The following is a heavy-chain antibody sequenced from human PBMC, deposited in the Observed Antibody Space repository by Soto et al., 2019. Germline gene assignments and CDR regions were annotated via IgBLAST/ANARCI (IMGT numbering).Heavy chain of an antibody. J-gene: IGHJ5*02. V-gene: IGHV1-18*01. D-gene: IGHD3-10*01. CDR2: VSASNGKT. CDR1: GYIFTTYS. CDR3: AREAFGVQASWFDP. Sequence: QIQLVQSGSEVRIPGASVKVSCKASGYIFTTYSITWVRQAPGQGLEWMGWVSASNGKTNYAQKFEDRVTMTTDTSTTTAYMELRSLRSDDTAVYYCAREAFGVQASWFDPWGQGTLVTVSS.